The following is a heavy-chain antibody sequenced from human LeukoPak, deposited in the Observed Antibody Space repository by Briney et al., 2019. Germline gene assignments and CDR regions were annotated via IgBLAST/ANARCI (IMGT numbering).Heavy chain of an antibody. V-gene: IGHV3-30-3*01. CDR1: GFNFNTYA. CDR3: VRVPARASSAFYYFDY. CDR2: ISYDGINI. Sequence: GSLRLSCTASGFNFNTYAMHWVRQTPGMGLEWVAVISYDGINIYYLDSVKGRFTISRDNSNNTLYLQITSLRPEDTAVYYCVRVPARASSAFYYFDYWGQGTLVTVSS. D-gene: IGHD6-19*01. J-gene: IGHJ4*02.